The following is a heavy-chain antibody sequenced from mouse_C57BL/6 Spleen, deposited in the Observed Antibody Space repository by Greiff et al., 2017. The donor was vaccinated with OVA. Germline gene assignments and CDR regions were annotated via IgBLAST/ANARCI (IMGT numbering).Heavy chain of an antibody. J-gene: IGHJ2*01. D-gene: IGHD4-1*01. CDR2: IDPEDGDT. CDR1: GFNIKDYY. V-gene: IGHV14-1*01. Sequence: EVHLVESGAELVRPGASVKLSCTASGFNIKDYYMHWVKQRPEQGLEWIGRIDPEDGDTESAPKFQGKATRTAATSSSTAYLQLSGLTSEDTAVYYCTASSDGLGQGYWGQGTTLTVSS. CDR3: TASSDGLGQGY.